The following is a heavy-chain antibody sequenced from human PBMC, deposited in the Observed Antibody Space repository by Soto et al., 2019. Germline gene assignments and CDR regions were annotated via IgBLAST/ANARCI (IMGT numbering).Heavy chain of an antibody. CDR1: GYTFTSYD. V-gene: IGHV1-8*01. CDR2: MNPNSGNT. Sequence: ASVKVSCKASGYTFTSYDINWVRQATGQGLEWMGWMNPNSGNTGYAQKFQGRVTMTRNTSISTAYMELSSLRSEDTAVYYCARGFDTIFGVVIIQNNWFDPWGQGTPVTVSS. J-gene: IGHJ5*02. CDR3: ARGFDTIFGVVIIQNNWFDP. D-gene: IGHD3-3*01.